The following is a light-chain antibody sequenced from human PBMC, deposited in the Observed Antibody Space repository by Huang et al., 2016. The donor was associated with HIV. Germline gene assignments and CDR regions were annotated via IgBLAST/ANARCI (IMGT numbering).Light chain of an antibody. CDR2: ATS. CDR3: QQSYSFPRT. CDR1: QSISAY. Sequence: DIQMTQSPSSLYASVGDRVTISCRASQSISAYLNWYQHRPGIAPKLLIYATSDLQGGVPSRFSGSRSGTQFTLTISSRQPEDFATYYCQQSYSFPRTFGQGTKLDIK. V-gene: IGKV1-39*01. J-gene: IGKJ2*01.